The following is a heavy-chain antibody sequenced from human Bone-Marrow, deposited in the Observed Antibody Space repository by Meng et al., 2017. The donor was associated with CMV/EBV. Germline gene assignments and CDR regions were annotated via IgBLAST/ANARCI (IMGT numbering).Heavy chain of an antibody. J-gene: IGHJ6*02. CDR2: INSDGSST. V-gene: IGHV3-74*01. CDR3: WRDIVVVPAATQQLVGGDYYYYGMDV. CDR1: GFTFSSYW. Sequence: GESLKISCAASGFTFSSYWMHWVRQAPGKGLVWVSRINSDGSSTSYADSVKGRFTISRDNAKNTLYLQMNSLRAEDTAVYYCWRDIVVVPAATQQLVGGDYYYYGMDVWGQGTTFTVSS. D-gene: IGHD2-2*01.